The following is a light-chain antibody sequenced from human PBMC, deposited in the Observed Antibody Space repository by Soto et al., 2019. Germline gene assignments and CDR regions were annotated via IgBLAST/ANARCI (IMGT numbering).Light chain of an antibody. CDR1: QSISNY. V-gene: IGKV1-39*01. CDR2: AAS. Sequence: DIQMTQSPSSLSASAGDRVTITCRASQSISNYLNWYQQKPGKAPKLLVYAASSLQSGVPSRFSGGGSGTDFTLTISSLQPEDFTTYYCQQSYSTPWTFGQGTKVEMK. CDR3: QQSYSTPWT. J-gene: IGKJ1*01.